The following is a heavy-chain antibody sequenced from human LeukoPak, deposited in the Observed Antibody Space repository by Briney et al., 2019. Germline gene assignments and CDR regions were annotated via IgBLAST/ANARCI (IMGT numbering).Heavy chain of an antibody. D-gene: IGHD3-10*01. J-gene: IGHJ4*02. CDR1: GGSISSSSYY. CDR3: ARLYPSWGGSGSYYPGSFIDY. V-gene: IGHV4-39*01. Sequence: SETLSLTCTVSGGSISSSSYYWGWIRQPPGKGLEWIGSIYYSGSTYYNPPLKSRVTISVDTSKNQFSLKLSSVTAADTAVYYCARLYPSWGGSGSYYPGSFIDYWGQGTLVTVSS. CDR2: IYYSGST.